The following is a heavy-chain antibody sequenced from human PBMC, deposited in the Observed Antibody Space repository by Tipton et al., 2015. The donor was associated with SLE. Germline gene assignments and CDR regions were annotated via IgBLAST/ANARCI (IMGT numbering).Heavy chain of an antibody. CDR3: ARGDPYGDYYFDY. V-gene: IGHV4-59*11. CDR2: IYYSGST. CDR1: GGSISSHY. D-gene: IGHD4-17*01. J-gene: IGHJ4*02. Sequence: GLVKPSETLSLTCTVSGGSISSHYWSWIRHPPGKGLEWIGYIYYSGSTNYNPSLKSRVTISVDTSKNQFSLKLSSVTAADTAVYYCARGDPYGDYYFDYWGQGTLVTVS.